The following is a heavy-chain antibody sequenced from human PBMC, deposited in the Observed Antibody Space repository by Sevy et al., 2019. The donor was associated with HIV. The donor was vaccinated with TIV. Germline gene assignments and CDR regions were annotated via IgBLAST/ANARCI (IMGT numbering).Heavy chain of an antibody. D-gene: IGHD6-19*01. Sequence: GGSLRLSCGASGFTFSNAWMTWVRQAPGKGLEWVAVISYDGSNKYYADSVKGRFTISRDNSKNTLYLQMNSLRAEDTAVYYCAREGYSSGWHDAFDIWGQGTMVTVSS. CDR1: GFTFSNAW. V-gene: IGHV3-30-3*01. CDR2: ISYDGSNK. J-gene: IGHJ3*02. CDR3: AREGYSSGWHDAFDI.